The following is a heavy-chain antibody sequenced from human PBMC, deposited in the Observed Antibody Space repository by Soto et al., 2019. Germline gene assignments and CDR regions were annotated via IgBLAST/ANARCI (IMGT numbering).Heavy chain of an antibody. CDR1: GFSISSSNW. Sequence: PSETLSLTCAVSGFSISSSNWWSWVRQPPGKGLEWIGEIYHSGSTNYNPSLKSRVTIFVDTSKNQFSLKLSSVTAADTAVYYCAKGGSGSYSNAFDIWGQGTMVTVSS. V-gene: IGHV4-4*02. D-gene: IGHD3-10*01. CDR3: AKGGSGSYSNAFDI. CDR2: IYHSGST. J-gene: IGHJ3*02.